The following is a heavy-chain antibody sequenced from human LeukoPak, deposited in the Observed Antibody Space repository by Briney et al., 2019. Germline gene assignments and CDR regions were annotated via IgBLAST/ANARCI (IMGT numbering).Heavy chain of an antibody. CDR1: GYTYTGYG. J-gene: IGHJ4*02. CDR3: ARGLANDITKPGCAGY. CDR2: ISAYNGNT. D-gene: IGHD3-9*01. V-gene: IGHV1-18*01. Sequence: GASVKVSCKASGYTYTGYGISWVRQAPGQGLEWMGWISAYNGNTNYAQKLQGRVTMTTDTSTSTAYMELRSLRSDDTAVYYCARGLANDITKPGCAGYWGQGTLVTVSS.